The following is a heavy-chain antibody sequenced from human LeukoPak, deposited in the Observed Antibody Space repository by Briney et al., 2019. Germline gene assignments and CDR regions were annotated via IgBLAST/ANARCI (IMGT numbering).Heavy chain of an antibody. D-gene: IGHD3-10*01. Sequence: SETLSLTCTVSGGSISNYYWSWIRQPPGKGLEWIGYIYYSGSTNYNPSLKSRVTISVDTSKNQFSLKLSSVTAADTAVYYCARVYGSGSYYNGYYYYYMDFWGKGTTVSVSS. CDR1: GGSISNYY. V-gene: IGHV4-59*08. CDR3: ARVYGSGSYYNGYYYYYMDF. CDR2: IYYSGST. J-gene: IGHJ6*03.